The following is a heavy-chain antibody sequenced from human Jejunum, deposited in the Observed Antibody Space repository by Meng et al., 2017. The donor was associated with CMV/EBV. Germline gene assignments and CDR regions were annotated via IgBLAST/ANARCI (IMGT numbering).Heavy chain of an antibody. J-gene: IGHJ5*02. CDR3: AQTFNYDFWSGQPTWFDP. Sequence: LRPCGVGVGWIRQPPGKALEWLALIYWNDDKRYSPSLKSRLTIAKDTSKNQVVLTMTNMDPVDTATYYCAQTFNYDFWSGQPTWFDPWGQGTLVTVSS. CDR2: IYWNDDK. D-gene: IGHD3-3*01. CDR1: LRPCGVG. V-gene: IGHV2-5*01.